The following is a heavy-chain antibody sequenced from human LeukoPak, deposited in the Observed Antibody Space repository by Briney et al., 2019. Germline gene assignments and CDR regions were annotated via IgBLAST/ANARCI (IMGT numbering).Heavy chain of an antibody. Sequence: GGSLRLSCAASGFTLSSYSMNWVRQAPGKGLEWVSSISGTGNYIYYADSVKGRFTISRDNAKNSLYLQMNSLRAEDTAVYYCARLSGKTVTAYYYYYYMDVWGKGTTVTVSS. D-gene: IGHD4-17*01. V-gene: IGHV3-21*01. CDR2: ISGTGNYI. CDR3: ARLSGKTVTAYYYYYYMDV. J-gene: IGHJ6*03. CDR1: GFTLSSYS.